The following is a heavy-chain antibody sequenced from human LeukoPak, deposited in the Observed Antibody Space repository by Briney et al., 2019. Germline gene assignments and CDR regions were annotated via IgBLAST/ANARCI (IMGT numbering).Heavy chain of an antibody. J-gene: IGHJ5*02. CDR3: ARQGQDNWFDP. CDR2: INHSGST. V-gene: IGHV4-34*01. CDR1: GGSFSGYY. Sequence: SETLSLTCAVYGGSFSGYYWSWIRQPPGKGLEWIGEINHSGSTNCNPSLKSRVTISVDTSKNQFSLKLSSVTAADTAVYYCARQGQDNWFDPWGQGTLVTVSS.